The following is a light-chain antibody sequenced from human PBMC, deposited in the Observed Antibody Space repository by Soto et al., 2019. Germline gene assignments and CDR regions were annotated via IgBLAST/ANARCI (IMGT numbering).Light chain of an antibody. J-gene: IGLJ2*01. CDR2: EVT. CDR1: SSDVGAYNF. V-gene: IGLV2-14*01. Sequence: QSALTQPASVSGSPGQSITISCAGSSSDVGAYNFVSWYQQHPGKAPKLMIYEVTSQPSGISRRFSGSKSANTASLTISGLQPEDEADYYCSSYTSSSHVVFGGGTKVTVL. CDR3: SSYTSSSHVV.